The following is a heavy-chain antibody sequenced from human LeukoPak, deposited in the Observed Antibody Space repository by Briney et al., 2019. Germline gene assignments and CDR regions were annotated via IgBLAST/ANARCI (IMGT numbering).Heavy chain of an antibody. CDR3: ARVAGHYFDY. Sequence: GGSLKLSCAASGFTFRAYSLTWVRQAPGKGLEWVSFITSTSSDMLYADSVKGRFTVSRDNAKNTLYLQMDSLTTEGTAVYFCARVAGHYFDYWGQGSLVTVSS. V-gene: IGHV3-21*05. CDR2: ITSTSSDM. J-gene: IGHJ4*02. D-gene: IGHD3-10*01. CDR1: GFTFRAYS.